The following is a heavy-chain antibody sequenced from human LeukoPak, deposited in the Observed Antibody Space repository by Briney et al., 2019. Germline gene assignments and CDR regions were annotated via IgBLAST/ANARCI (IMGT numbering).Heavy chain of an antibody. J-gene: IGHJ1*01. CDR3: ARGFPVVVAATRSSEYFQH. D-gene: IGHD2-15*01. Sequence: PSETLSLTCTVSGGSISSSSYYWGWIRQPPGKGLEWIGSIYYSGSTYYNPSLKSRVTISVDTSKNQFSLKLSSVTAADTAVYYCARGFPVVVAATRSSEYFQHWGQGTLVTVSS. V-gene: IGHV4-39*07. CDR1: GGSISSSSYY. CDR2: IYYSGST.